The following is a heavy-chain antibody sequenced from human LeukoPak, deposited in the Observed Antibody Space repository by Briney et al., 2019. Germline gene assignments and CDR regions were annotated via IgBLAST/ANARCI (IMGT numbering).Heavy chain of an antibody. V-gene: IGHV3-48*03. D-gene: IGHD2-21*01. CDR3: ASELGRTSSGGIS. J-gene: IGHJ5*02. CDR1: GFTFSSYE. CDR2: ISGSGSTI. Sequence: PGGSLRLSCAASGFTFSSYEMNWVRQAPGKGLEWVSYISGSGSTIYYADSVKGRFTISRDNAKNSLYLQMNSLRAEDTAVYYCASELGRTSSGGISWGQGTLVTVSS.